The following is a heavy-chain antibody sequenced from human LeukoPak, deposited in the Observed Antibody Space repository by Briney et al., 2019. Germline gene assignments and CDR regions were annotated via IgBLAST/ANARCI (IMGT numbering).Heavy chain of an antibody. D-gene: IGHD5-12*01. CDR3: AREGSGYDPLRPYYYSGMDV. J-gene: IGHJ6*02. Sequence: SVKVSCKASGGTFSSYAISWVRQAPGQGLEWMGRIIPIFGIANYAQKFQGRVTITADKSTSTAYMELSSLRSEDTVVYYCAREGSGYDPLRPYYYSGMDVWGQGTTVTVSS. CDR1: GGTFSSYA. CDR2: IIPIFGIA. V-gene: IGHV1-69*04.